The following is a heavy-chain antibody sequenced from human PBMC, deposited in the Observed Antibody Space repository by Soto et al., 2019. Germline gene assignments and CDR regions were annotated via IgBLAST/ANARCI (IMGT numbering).Heavy chain of an antibody. J-gene: IGHJ6*02. V-gene: IGHV3-9*01. CDR2: ISWNSGSI. D-gene: IGHD3-10*01. Sequence: GGSLRLSCAASGFTFDDYAMHWVRQAPGKGLEWVSGISWNSGSIGYADSVKGRFTISRDNAKNSLYLQMNSLRAEDTALYYCAKARNSGSGSYSYYYYGMDVWGQGTTVTVSS. CDR1: GFTFDDYA. CDR3: AKARNSGSGSYSYYYYGMDV.